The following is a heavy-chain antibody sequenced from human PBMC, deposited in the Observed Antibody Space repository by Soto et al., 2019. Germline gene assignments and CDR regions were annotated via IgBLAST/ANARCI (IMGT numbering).Heavy chain of an antibody. J-gene: IGHJ3*02. Sequence: GGSLRLSCAASGFTFSSYGMHWVRQAPGKGLEWVALIWFDGSDKYYTESVKGRFTIYRDNSKSTLYLKMNSLRAEDTAVYYCARLYCSASSCSSVGAFDIRGQGTMVTVSS. CDR1: GFTFSSYG. CDR2: IWFDGSDK. D-gene: IGHD2-2*01. V-gene: IGHV3-33*01. CDR3: ARLYCSASSCSSVGAFDI.